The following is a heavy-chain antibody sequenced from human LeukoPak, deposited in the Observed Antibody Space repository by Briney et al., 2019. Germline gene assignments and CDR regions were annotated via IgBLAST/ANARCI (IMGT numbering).Heavy chain of an antibody. CDR2: INHSGST. J-gene: IGHJ4*02. CDR1: GGSFSGYY. CDR3: ARSAAYYYGSGSYFPY. V-gene: IGHV4-34*01. Sequence: KSSETLSLTCAVYGGSFSGYYWSWIRQPPGKGLEWIGEINHSGSTNYNPSLKGRVTISVDTSKNQFSLKLSSVTAADTAVYYCARSAAYYYGSGSYFPYWGQGTLVTVSS. D-gene: IGHD3-10*01.